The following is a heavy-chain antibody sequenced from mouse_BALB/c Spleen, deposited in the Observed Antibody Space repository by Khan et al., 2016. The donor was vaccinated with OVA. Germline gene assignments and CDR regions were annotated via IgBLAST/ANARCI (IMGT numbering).Heavy chain of an antibody. D-gene: IGHD2-10*01. CDR3: ARGTYYGNYYAMDY. Sequence: QVQLKESGPGLVAPSQSLSITCTASGFSLTGYGVHWVRQPPGKGLEWLGMIWGDGITDYNSALKSSLSTSKDNSKSHASLKMNSLQTDDTARDYCARGTYYGNYYAMDYWGQGTSVTVSS. CDR1: GFSLTGYG. V-gene: IGHV2-6-7*01. CDR2: IWGDGIT. J-gene: IGHJ4*01.